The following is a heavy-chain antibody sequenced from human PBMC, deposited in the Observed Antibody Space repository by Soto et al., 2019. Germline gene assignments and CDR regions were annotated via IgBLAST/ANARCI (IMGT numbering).Heavy chain of an antibody. D-gene: IGHD3-10*01. J-gene: IGHJ4*02. CDR2: IYWDDDK. CDR3: ALTRPRYGSGKFDC. Sequence: QITLKESGPTLVKPTQTLTLTCTFSGFSLSTSGVGVGWIRQPPGKALEWLALIYWDDDKRYSPSLKSRLTITNYTSKNQVVLTMTNMDPVDTATYYCALTRPRYGSGKFDCWGQGTLVTVSS. V-gene: IGHV2-5*02. CDR1: GFSLSTSGVG.